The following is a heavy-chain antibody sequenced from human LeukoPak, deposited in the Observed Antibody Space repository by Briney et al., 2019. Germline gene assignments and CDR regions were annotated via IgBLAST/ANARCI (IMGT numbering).Heavy chain of an antibody. CDR1: GFTFSDFE. CDR3: AKEARSEEGGSCSGCSDGYDL. J-gene: IGHJ3*01. Sequence: QPGGSLRLSCAASGFTFSDFEMNWVRQAPGKGLEWVSYVSTTGDSTYYSDSVKGRFTTSRDNAKKSVYLQMNSLRVEDTALYYCAKEARSEEGGSCSGCSDGYDLWGQGTLVTVSS. D-gene: IGHD6-25*01. V-gene: IGHV3-48*03. CDR2: VSTTGDST.